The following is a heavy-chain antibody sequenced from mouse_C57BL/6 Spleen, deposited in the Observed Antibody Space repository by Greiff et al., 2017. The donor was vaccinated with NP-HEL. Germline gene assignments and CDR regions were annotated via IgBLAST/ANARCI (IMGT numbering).Heavy chain of an antibody. CDR3: ARRQFTTVVADYAMDY. D-gene: IGHD1-1*01. J-gene: IGHJ4*01. V-gene: IGHV1-75*01. Sequence: QVQLQQSGPELVKPGASVKISCKASGYTFTDYYINWVKQRPGQGLEWIGWIFPGSGSTYYNEKFKGKATLTVDKSSSTAYMLLSSLTSEDSAVYFCARRQFTTVVADYAMDYWGQGTSVTVSS. CDR2: IFPGSGST. CDR1: GYTFTDYY.